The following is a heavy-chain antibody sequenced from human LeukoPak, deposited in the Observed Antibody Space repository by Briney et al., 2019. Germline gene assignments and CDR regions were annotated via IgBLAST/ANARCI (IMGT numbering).Heavy chain of an antibody. V-gene: IGHV3-7*01. CDR2: IKQDGSEK. J-gene: IGHJ6*03. CDR1: GGSISSSSYY. Sequence: PSETLSLTCTVSGGSISSSSYYWGWIRQPPGKGLEWVANIKQDGSEKHYVDSVKGRFTISRDNAKRSLYLQMNSLRAEDTAVFYCARGVDYHYYYYMDFWGKGTTVTVSS. CDR3: ARGVDYHYYYYMDF.